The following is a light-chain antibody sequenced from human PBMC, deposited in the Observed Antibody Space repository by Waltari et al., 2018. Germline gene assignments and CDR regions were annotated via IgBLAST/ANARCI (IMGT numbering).Light chain of an antibody. CDR3: QQYNNWPQT. CDR2: DAS. CDR1: QSISSN. J-gene: IGKJ1*01. Sequence: ELVMTQSPATLSVSPGERATLPCRASQSISSNLAWYQHRPGQAPRLLIYDASTRATGIPARFSGSGSGTEFTLTISSLQSEDFALYYCQQYNNWPQTFGQGTKVEIE. V-gene: IGKV3-15*01.